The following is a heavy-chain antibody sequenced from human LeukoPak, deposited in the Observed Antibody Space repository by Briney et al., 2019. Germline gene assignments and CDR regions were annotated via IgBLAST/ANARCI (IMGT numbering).Heavy chain of an antibody. CDR2: ISSSSSTI. J-gene: IGHJ3*02. D-gene: IGHD3-10*01. CDR3: ARSMVRGVIHPAEKNDAFDI. V-gene: IGHV3-48*01. Sequence: PGGSLRLSCAASGFTFSSYSMNWVRQAPGKGLEWVSYISSSSSTIYYADSVKGRFTISRDNAKNSLYLQMNSLRAEDTAVYYCARSMVRGVIHPAEKNDAFDIWGQGTMVTVSS. CDR1: GFTFSSYS.